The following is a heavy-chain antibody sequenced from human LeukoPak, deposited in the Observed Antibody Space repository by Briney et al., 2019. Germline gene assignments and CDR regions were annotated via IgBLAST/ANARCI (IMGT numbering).Heavy chain of an antibody. CDR2: ISSSSSYV. D-gene: IGHD1-26*01. J-gene: IGHJ4*02. CDR3: ARDTPGGAGFDY. CDR1: GFTFSSSS. V-gene: IGHV3-21*01. Sequence: GGSLRLSCAASGFTFSSSSMNWVRQAPGKGLEWVSSISSSSSYVYYADSVKGRFTISRDNAKNSLYLQMNGLRAEDAAVYYCARDTPGGAGFDYWGQGTLVTVSS.